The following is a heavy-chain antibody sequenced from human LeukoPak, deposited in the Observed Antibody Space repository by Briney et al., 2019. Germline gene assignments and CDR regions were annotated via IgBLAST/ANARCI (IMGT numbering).Heavy chain of an antibody. V-gene: IGHV1-69*13. D-gene: IGHD3-22*01. Sequence: ASVKVSCKASGGTFSSYAISWVRQAPGQGREWMGGIIPIFGTANYAQKFQGRVTITADESTSTAYMELSSLRSEDTAVYYCARDEPAGGYYSFDYWGQGTLVTASS. CDR1: GGTFSSYA. CDR3: ARDEPAGGYYSFDY. J-gene: IGHJ4*02. CDR2: IIPIFGTA.